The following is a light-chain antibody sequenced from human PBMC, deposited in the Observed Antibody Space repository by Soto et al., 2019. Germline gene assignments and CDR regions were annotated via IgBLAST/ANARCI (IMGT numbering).Light chain of an antibody. V-gene: IGLV1-40*01. CDR1: SSNIGAGYD. J-gene: IGLJ2*01. CDR3: QSYDSSLSGHVV. Sequence: QLVPTQPPSVSGAPGQRVTISCTGSSSNIGAGYDVHWYQQLPGTAPKLLIYGNSNRPSGVPDRFSGSKSGTSASLAITGLQAEDEADYYCQSYDSSLSGHVVFGGGTKVTVL. CDR2: GNS.